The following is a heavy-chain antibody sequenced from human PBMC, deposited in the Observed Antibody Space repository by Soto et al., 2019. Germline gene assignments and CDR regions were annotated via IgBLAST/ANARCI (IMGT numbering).Heavy chain of an antibody. CDR2: ISSSGST. CDR1: GASVSSDKYY. V-gene: IGHV4-61*03. CDR3: AREIRGESRAFDY. Sequence: AETLSLTCTVSGASVSSDKYYWTWIRQPPGKGLEWIGYISSSGSTNYNPSIKSRVTISLHTSSNHISLKLTYVTAAATAVYYCAREIRGESRAFDYWGQGTLVTVSS. D-gene: IGHD3-10*01. J-gene: IGHJ4*02.